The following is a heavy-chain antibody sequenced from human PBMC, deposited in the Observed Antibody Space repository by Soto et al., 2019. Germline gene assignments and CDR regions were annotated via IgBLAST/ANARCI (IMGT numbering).Heavy chain of an antibody. J-gene: IGHJ4*02. CDR1: GGTFSSYT. D-gene: IGHD6-19*01. Sequence: QVQLVQSGAEVKKPGSSVKVSCKASGGTFSSYTISWVRQAPGQGLEWMGRIIPILGIANYAQKFQGRVTSTADKSTSTAYMELSSLRSEDTAVYYCARGGAEYSSGWYYFDYWGQGTLVTVSS. V-gene: IGHV1-69*02. CDR2: IIPILGIA. CDR3: ARGGAEYSSGWYYFDY.